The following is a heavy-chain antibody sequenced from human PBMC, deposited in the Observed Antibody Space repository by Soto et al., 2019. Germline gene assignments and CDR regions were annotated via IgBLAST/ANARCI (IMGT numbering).Heavy chain of an antibody. CDR1: CGSSSSISYC. Sequence: SXPLSLTCTVFCGSSSSISYCWIWNRQPPGKGLEWIGSIYYSGSTYYNPSPKSRVTISVDTSKNHFSLKLSSVTAADTAVYYCATQEVSGSYVHTFAPWRKGTPVLVTS. CDR2: IYYSGST. D-gene: IGHD1-26*01. J-gene: IGHJ5*02. CDR3: ATQEVSGSYVHTFAP. V-gene: IGHV4-39*02.